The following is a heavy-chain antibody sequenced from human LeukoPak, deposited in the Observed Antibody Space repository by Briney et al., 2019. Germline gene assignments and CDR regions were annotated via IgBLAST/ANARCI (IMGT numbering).Heavy chain of an antibody. J-gene: IGHJ4*02. CDR1: GFTFSGYW. Sequence: GGSLRLSCAASGFTFSGYWMSWVRQAPGKGLEWVANIKQDGSEKYYVDSVKGRFTISRDNAKNSLYLQMNSLRAEDTAVYYCARDLAGYSSGWYGYWGQGTLITVSS. V-gene: IGHV3-7*01. CDR2: IKQDGSEK. CDR3: ARDLAGYSSGWYGY. D-gene: IGHD6-19*01.